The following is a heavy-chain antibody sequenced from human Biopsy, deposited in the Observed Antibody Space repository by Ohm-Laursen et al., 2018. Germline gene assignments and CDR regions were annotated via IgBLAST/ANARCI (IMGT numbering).Heavy chain of an antibody. D-gene: IGHD2-15*01. Sequence: LSLTCAASGFAFSDYSMSWVRQAPGKGLEWVSSVTTTSSYIYYADSVKGRFTISRDNAKNSLYLQMNSLRAEDTAVYYCARAYLPRGRRLVVVAGDFDCWGQGTRVTVSS. V-gene: IGHV3-21*01. CDR2: VTTTSSYI. J-gene: IGHJ4*02. CDR1: GFAFSDYS. CDR3: ARAYLPRGRRLVVVAGDFDC.